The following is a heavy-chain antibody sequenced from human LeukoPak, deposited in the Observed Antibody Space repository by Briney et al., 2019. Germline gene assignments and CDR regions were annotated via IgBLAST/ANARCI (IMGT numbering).Heavy chain of an antibody. CDR3: ARDYGDFPLDY. Sequence: GGSLRLSCAASEFTFSNYALHWVRQAPGKGLQWVAVISYDGSNKYYADSVKGRFTISRDNSKNTLYLQMNSLRAEDTAVYYCARDYGDFPLDYWGQGTLVTVSS. CDR2: ISYDGSNK. CDR1: EFTFSNYA. D-gene: IGHD4-17*01. V-gene: IGHV3-30-3*01. J-gene: IGHJ4*02.